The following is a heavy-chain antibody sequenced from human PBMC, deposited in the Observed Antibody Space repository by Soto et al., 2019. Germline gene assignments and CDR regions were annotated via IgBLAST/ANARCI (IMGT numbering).Heavy chain of an antibody. Sequence: EVQLLESGGGLIHPGGSLRLSCVASGFRFSDHSMNWVRQAPGKGLEWVSYITSRGDSIYFADSVKGRFTVSRDNAKTSLFLQMNSLRDENTAVYYCARLPKGSRVTSWGQGTLVTVSS. CDR3: ARLPKGSRVTS. J-gene: IGHJ4*02. CDR2: ITSRGDSI. CDR1: GFRFSDHS. V-gene: IGHV3-48*02. D-gene: IGHD4-17*01.